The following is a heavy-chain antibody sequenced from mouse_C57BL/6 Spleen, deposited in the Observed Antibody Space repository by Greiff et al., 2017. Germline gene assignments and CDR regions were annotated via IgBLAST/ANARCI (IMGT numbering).Heavy chain of an antibody. Sequence: VQLQQSGPELVKPGASVKISCKASGYAFSSSWMNWVKQRPGKGLEWIGRIYPANGVTNYNGKFKGKATLTAAKSSSTAYMQLSSLTSEDSAVYFCARGIYYDYSDYAMDYWGQGTSVTVSS. CDR3: ARGIYYDYSDYAMDY. CDR1: GYAFSSSW. J-gene: IGHJ4*01. D-gene: IGHD2-4*01. CDR2: IYPANGVT. V-gene: IGHV1-82*01.